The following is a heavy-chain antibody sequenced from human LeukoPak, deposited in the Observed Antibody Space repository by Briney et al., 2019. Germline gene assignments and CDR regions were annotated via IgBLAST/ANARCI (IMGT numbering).Heavy chain of an antibody. CDR1: GGTFSSYT. V-gene: IGHV1-69*04. CDR2: IIPILGIA. J-gene: IGHJ4*02. CDR3: ARDPPITAMATD. D-gene: IGHD5-18*01. Sequence: SVKVSCKASGGTFSSYTISWVRQAPGQGLEWMGRIIPILGIANYAQKFQGRVTITADKSTSTAYMELSSLRSEDTAVYYCARDPPITAMATDWGQGTLVAVSS.